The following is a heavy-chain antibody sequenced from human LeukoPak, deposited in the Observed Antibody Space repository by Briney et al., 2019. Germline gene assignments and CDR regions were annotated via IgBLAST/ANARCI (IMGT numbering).Heavy chain of an antibody. D-gene: IGHD6-13*01. CDR3: AKDTGGSSWYGDGMDV. CDR2: ISWNSGSI. Sequence: GGSLRLSCAASGFTFDDYAMHWVRQAPGKGLEWVSGISWNSGSIGYADSMKGRFTISRDNAKNSLYLQMNSLRAEDTALYYCAKDTGGSSWYGDGMDVWGQGTTVTVSS. J-gene: IGHJ6*02. CDR1: GFTFDDYA. V-gene: IGHV3-9*01.